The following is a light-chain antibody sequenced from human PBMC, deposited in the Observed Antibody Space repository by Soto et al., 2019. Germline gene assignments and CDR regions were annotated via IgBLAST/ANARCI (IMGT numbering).Light chain of an antibody. CDR3: QSYDNRRVV. Sequence: QSVLTQPPSVSGAPGQRVTISCTGSSSNIGAGYDVHWYQQLPGTAPKLLIYGNDNRPSGVPDRFSGSKSGTSASLAITGLQAEDEADYYCQSYDNRRVVFGGGTKVTVL. V-gene: IGLV1-40*01. CDR1: SSNIGAGYD. CDR2: GND. J-gene: IGLJ2*01.